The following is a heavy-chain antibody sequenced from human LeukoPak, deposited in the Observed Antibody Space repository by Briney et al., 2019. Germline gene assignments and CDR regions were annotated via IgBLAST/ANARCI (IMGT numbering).Heavy chain of an antibody. J-gene: IGHJ4*02. CDR3: ARAQMGAPTDC. CDR1: GFTLSSYA. V-gene: IGHV3-74*01. CDR2: FTSDGSST. D-gene: IGHD1-26*01. Sequence: QSGGSLRLSCAASGFTLSSYAMYWVRQAPGKGLVWVSCFTSDGSSTIYADSVKGRFTVSRDIAKNTLYLQMNSLRAEDTAVYYCARAQMGAPTDCWGQGTLVTVSS.